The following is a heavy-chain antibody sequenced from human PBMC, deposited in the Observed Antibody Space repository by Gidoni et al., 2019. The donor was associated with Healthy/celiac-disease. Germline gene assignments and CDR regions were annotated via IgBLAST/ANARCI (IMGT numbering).Heavy chain of an antibody. CDR1: GFSLSTSGVG. CDR3: APLTILHGAFDI. Sequence: QITLKESGPTLVKPTQTLTLTCTFSGFSLSTSGVGVGWIRQPPGKALEWLALIYWNDDKRYSPSLKSRLTITKDTSKNQVVLTMTNMDPVDTATYYCAPLTILHGAFDIWGQGTMVTVSS. V-gene: IGHV2-5*01. CDR2: IYWNDDK. D-gene: IGHD3-3*01. J-gene: IGHJ3*02.